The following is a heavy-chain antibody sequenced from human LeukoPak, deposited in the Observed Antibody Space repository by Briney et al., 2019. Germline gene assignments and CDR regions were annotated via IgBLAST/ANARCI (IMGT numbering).Heavy chain of an antibody. CDR3: ATMASNVFEY. CDR1: GSTLSNYW. V-gene: IGHV3-7*03. CDR2: IKPDGREK. D-gene: IGHD5-24*01. Sequence: GGSLRLSCEASGSTLSNYWITWVRQAPGKGLEWVANIKPDGREKYYMPSVKGRFTISRDSAKNSFYLQMNSPRAEDTAVYYCATMASNVFEYWGRGTLVTVSP. J-gene: IGHJ4*02.